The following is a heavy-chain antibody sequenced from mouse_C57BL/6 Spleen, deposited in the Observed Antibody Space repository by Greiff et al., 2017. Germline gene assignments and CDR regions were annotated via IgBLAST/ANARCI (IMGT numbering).Heavy chain of an antibody. CDR2: ISDGGSYT. V-gene: IGHV5-4*03. J-gene: IGHJ3*01. D-gene: IGHD2-5*01. Sequence: EVKLVESGGGLVKPGGSLKLSCAASGFTFSSYAMSWVRQTPEKRLEWVATISDGGSYTYYPDNVKGRFTISRDNAKNNLYLQMSHLKSEDTAMYYCARPYYSNYGFAYWGQGTLVTVSA. CDR1: GFTFSSYA. CDR3: ARPYYSNYGFAY.